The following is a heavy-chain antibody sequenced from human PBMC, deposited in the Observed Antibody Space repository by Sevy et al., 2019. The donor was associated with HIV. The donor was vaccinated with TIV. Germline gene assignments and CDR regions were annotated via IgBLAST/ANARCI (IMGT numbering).Heavy chain of an antibody. J-gene: IGHJ4*02. Sequence: ASVKVSCKVSGYTLTAFAMHWVRQAPGKGLEWMGTFDPEDDERIYAQKFQGRVSMTEDTSADTAYMELSSLRSEDTAIYYCAKTKDYYDRSAYPVDYWGQGTLVNVSS. CDR2: FDPEDDER. D-gene: IGHD3-22*01. CDR3: AKTKDYYDRSAYPVDY. CDR1: GYTLTAFA. V-gene: IGHV1-24*01.